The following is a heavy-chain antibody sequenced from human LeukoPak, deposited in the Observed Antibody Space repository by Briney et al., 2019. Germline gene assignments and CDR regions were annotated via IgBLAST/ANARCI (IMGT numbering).Heavy chain of an antibody. Sequence: PGRSLRLSCAASGFTFSSYAMSWVRQAPGKGLEWVSAISGSGGSAYYADSVKGRFAISRDNSKNTLYLQMNSLRAEDTAVYYCAKEESTMIVVVIKNWGQGTLVTVSS. V-gene: IGHV3-23*01. CDR3: AKEESTMIVVVIKN. CDR2: ISGSGGSA. J-gene: IGHJ4*02. CDR1: GFTFSSYA. D-gene: IGHD3-22*01.